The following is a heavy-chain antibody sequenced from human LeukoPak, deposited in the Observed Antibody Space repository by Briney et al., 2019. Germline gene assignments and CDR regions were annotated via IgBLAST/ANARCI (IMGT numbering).Heavy chain of an antibody. J-gene: IGHJ4*02. CDR1: GGSITSYY. Sequence: SAPLSLTCPSSGGSITSYYWSWIRQPPGKGLEGIERIYPSGTTNYSPSLKSRVTMSVDTSKKHFSLGLSSVTAADTAVYYCARDVCTGATCNSGASFDYWGQGTLVIVSS. D-gene: IGHD2-15*01. V-gene: IGHV4-4*07. CDR2: IYPSGTT. CDR3: ARDVCTGATCNSGASFDY.